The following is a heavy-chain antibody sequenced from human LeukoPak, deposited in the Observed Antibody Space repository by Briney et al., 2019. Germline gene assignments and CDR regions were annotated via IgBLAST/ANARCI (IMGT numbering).Heavy chain of an antibody. CDR2: IYFSGTT. D-gene: IGHD3-10*01. CDR1: VHSITPYY. CDR3: ARHRVEASDFDY. V-gene: IGHV4-59*08. J-gene: IGHJ4*02. Sequence: SETLSLTCPVSVHSITPYYWSWIRQPPGGGLEWIGYIYFSGTTNYNPSLKSRVTISVDTSKNQFSLKLSSVTAADTAVYYCARHRVEASDFDYWGQGTLVTVSS.